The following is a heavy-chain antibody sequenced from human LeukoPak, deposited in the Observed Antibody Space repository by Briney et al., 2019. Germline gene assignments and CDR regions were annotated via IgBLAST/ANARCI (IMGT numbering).Heavy chain of an antibody. CDR2: ISSSSSYI. J-gene: IGHJ5*02. CDR1: GFTFSSYS. Sequence: GGSLRLSCAASGFTFSSYSMNWVRQAPGKGLEWVSSISSSSSYIYYADSVKGRFTISRDNAKNSLYLQMNSLRAEDTAVYYCARDFYDFWSGYKGSWFDPWGQGTLVTVSS. D-gene: IGHD3-3*01. V-gene: IGHV3-21*01. CDR3: ARDFYDFWSGYKGSWFDP.